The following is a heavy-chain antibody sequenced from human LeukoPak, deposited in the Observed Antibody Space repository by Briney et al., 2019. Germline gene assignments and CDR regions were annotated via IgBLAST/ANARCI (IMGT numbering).Heavy chain of an antibody. J-gene: IGHJ3*02. CDR2: ISGSSNYI. V-gene: IGHV3-21*01. Sequence: GGSLRLSCAASGFTFSDYTMNWVRLAPGKGLEWVSSISGSSNYIYYADSVKGRFTISRGNAKKSLYLQMNSLRVEDTAVYYCARDESGDNDAFDIWGQGTMVTVSS. CDR3: ARDESGDNDAFDI. D-gene: IGHD2-21*01. CDR1: GFTFSDYT.